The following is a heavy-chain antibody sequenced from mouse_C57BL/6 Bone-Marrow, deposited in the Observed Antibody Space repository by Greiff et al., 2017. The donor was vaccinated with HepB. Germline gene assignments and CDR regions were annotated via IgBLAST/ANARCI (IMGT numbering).Heavy chain of an antibody. J-gene: IGHJ1*03. V-gene: IGHV1-59*01. Sequence: QVQLQQSGAELVRPGTSVKLSCKASGYTFTSYWMHWVKQRPGQGLEWIGVIDPSDSYTNYIQKFKGKATLTVDTSSSTAYMQLSSLTSEDSAVYYCARAGVDYRNWYFDVWGTGTTVTVSS. CDR1: GYTFTSYW. D-gene: IGHD2-14*01. CDR2: IDPSDSYT. CDR3: ARAGVDYRNWYFDV.